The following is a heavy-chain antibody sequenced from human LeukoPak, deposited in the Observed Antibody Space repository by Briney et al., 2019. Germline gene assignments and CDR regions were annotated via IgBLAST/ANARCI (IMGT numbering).Heavy chain of an antibody. CDR3: ARVDRYHFYLDV. V-gene: IGHV1-69*05. CDR1: GGTFRTYS. CDR2: IIPIFGTP. J-gene: IGHJ6*03. Sequence: ASVKVSCKASGGTFRTYSDTWVRQAPGQGLEWMGGIIPIFGTPNYAQKFQGRVKVTTDDATGTAYMELSSLMSEDTAIYYCARVDRYHFYLDVWGKGTPVTVSS.